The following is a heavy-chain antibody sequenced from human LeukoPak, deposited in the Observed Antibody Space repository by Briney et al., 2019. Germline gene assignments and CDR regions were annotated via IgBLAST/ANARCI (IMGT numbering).Heavy chain of an antibody. CDR3: ANLMVRGVIIY. Sequence: GSLRLSCAASGFTFSSYAMSWVRQAPGKGLEWVSAISGSGGSTYYADSVKGRFTISRDNSKNTLYLQMNSLRAEDTAVYYCANLMVRGVIIYWGQGTLVTVSS. V-gene: IGHV3-23*01. CDR2: ISGSGGST. CDR1: GFTFSSYA. J-gene: IGHJ4*02. D-gene: IGHD3-10*01.